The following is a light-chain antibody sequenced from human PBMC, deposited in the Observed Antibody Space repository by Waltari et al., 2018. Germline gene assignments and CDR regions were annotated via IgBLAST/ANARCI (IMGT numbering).Light chain of an antibody. CDR3: VLYMGGGIL. CDR2: STN. J-gene: IGLJ3*02. Sequence: QTVVTQEPSFSVSPGGTVTLTCGLTSGPVYPRYYPSWYQQTPGQAPRPLIYSTNTRSSGVPDRFSGSILGNKAALTITGAQADDESDYYCVLYMGGGILFGGGTKLTVL. CDR1: SGPVYPRYY. V-gene: IGLV8-61*01.